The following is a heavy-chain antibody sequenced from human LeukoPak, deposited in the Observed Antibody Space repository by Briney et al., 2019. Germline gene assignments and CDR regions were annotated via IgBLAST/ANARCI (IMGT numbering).Heavy chain of an antibody. V-gene: IGHV4-59*01. Sequence: SETLSLTCTVSGGSISSYYWSWIRQPPGKGPEWIGYIYYSGSTNYNPSLKSRVTISVDTSKNQFSLKLSSVTAADTAVYYCARVGYYDSSGYSYYYYGMDVWGQGTTVTVSS. CDR1: GGSISSYY. CDR2: IYYSGST. J-gene: IGHJ6*02. D-gene: IGHD3-22*01. CDR3: ARVGYYDSSGYSYYYYGMDV.